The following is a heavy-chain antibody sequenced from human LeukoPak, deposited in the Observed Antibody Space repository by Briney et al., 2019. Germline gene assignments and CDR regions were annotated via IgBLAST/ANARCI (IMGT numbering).Heavy chain of an antibody. Sequence: GGSLRLSCSALGFTFSYSWMSWVRQAPGKGLEWVANIKQDGSEKYYVGSVKGRFTISRDNTKNSLYLQMNSLRAEDTAVYYCARRFRGYYSYYFDYWGQGTLVTVSS. CDR3: ARRFRGYYSYYFDY. J-gene: IGHJ4*02. CDR1: GFTFSYSW. D-gene: IGHD3-22*01. CDR2: IKQDGSEK. V-gene: IGHV3-7*05.